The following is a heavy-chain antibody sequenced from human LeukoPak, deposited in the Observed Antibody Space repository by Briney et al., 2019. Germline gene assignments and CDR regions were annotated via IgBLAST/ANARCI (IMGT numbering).Heavy chain of an antibody. CDR3: ARDLQDIVVVPAAPYYYYGMDV. D-gene: IGHD2-2*01. V-gene: IGHV3-30-3*01. Sequence: PGRSLRLSCAASGFTFSSYAMHWVRQAPGKGLEWVAVISYDGSNKYYADSVNGRFSISRDNSKTTLYLQMNSLRAEDTAVYYCARDLQDIVVVPAAPYYYYGMDVWGQGTTVTVSS. J-gene: IGHJ6*02. CDR1: GFTFSSYA. CDR2: ISYDGSNK.